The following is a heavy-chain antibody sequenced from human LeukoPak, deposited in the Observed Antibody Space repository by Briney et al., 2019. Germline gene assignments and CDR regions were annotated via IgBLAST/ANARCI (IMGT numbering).Heavy chain of an antibody. D-gene: IGHD6-19*01. CDR1: GGSISSSSYY. V-gene: IGHV4-39*07. J-gene: IGHJ4*02. Sequence: ETLSLTCTVSGGSISSSSYYWGWIRQPPGKGLEWIGSIYYSGSTYYNPSLKSRVTISVDTSKNQFSLKLSSVTAADTAVYYCASNPAVAGYVYWGQGTLVTVSS. CDR3: ASNPAVAGYVY. CDR2: IYYSGST.